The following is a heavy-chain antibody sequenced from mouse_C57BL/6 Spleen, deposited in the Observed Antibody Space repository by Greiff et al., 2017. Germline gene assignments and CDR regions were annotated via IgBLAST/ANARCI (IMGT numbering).Heavy chain of an antibody. V-gene: IGHV1-85*01. Sequence: VQLQQSGPELVKPGASVKLSCTASGYTFTSYDINWVKQRPGQGLEWIGWIYPKAGSTKYNEKFQGKATLTVDTSSSTAYMELHSLTSEDSAVYFCARGQLRLPFAYWGQGTLVTVAA. CDR3: ARGQLRLPFAY. CDR1: GYTFTSYD. CDR2: IYPKAGST. D-gene: IGHD3-2*02. J-gene: IGHJ3*01.